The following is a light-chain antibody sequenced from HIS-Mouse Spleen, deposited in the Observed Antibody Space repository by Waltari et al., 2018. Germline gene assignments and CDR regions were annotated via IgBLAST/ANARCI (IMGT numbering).Light chain of an antibody. V-gene: IGLV3-27*01. CDR3: SSAADNNRGV. Sequence: SYELTQPSSVSVSPGQTARITCSGDVLAKKYARWFQQKPGQAPALVIYKDSERPSGIPELFSGSRSGTTVTLTISGGQVEDEADYYCSSAADNNRGVFGGGTKLTVL. CDR1: VLAKKY. J-gene: IGLJ3*02. CDR2: KDS.